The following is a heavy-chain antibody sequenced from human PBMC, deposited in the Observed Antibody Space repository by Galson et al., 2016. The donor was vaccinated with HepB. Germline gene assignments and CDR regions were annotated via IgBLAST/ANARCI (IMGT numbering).Heavy chain of an antibody. Sequence: SLRLSCAASGFTFGSYGMHWVRQAPGKGLEWVALIWYDGSNRFYADSVKGRFTNSRDNSKNTLHLQMNSLRAEDTAVYYCARSGSYSYAFDIWGQGTMVTASS. CDR2: IWYDGSNR. CDR1: GFTFGSYG. J-gene: IGHJ3*02. CDR3: ARSGSYSYAFDI. D-gene: IGHD3-10*01. V-gene: IGHV3-33*01.